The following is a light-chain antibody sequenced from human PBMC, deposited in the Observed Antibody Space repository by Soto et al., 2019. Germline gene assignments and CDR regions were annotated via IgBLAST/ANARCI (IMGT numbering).Light chain of an antibody. CDR3: QVWDIITYHVV. CDR1: NIDTKS. J-gene: IGLJ2*01. V-gene: IGLV3-21*02. Sequence: SYEPTQPPSVSVAPGQTAKITCAGDNIDTKSMHWYQQRPGQAPVLVVHDDTDRAAGIPERFSGSKSGGTATLTISRVEAGDEADYYCQVWDIITYHVVFGGGTKLTV. CDR2: DDT.